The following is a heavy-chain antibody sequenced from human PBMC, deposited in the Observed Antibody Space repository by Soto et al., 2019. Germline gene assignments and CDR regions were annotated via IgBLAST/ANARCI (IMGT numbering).Heavy chain of an antibody. CDR1: GGSISSGGYY. Sequence: SETLSLTCTVSGGSISSGGYYWSWIRQHPGKGLEWIGYIYYSGSTYYNPSLKSRVTISVDTSKNQFSLKLSSVTAADTAVYYCARDLGYCSGGSCYSDGAFDYWGQGTLVTVSS. CDR3: ARDLGYCSGGSCYSDGAFDY. V-gene: IGHV4-31*03. CDR2: IYYSGST. J-gene: IGHJ4*02. D-gene: IGHD2-15*01.